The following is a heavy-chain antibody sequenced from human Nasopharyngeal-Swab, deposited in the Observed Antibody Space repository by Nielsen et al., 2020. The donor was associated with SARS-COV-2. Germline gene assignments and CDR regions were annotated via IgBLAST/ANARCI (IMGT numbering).Heavy chain of an antibody. CDR3: ARSKISWYTRTWQDDY. V-gene: IGHV1-2*02. J-gene: IGHJ4*02. Sequence: ASVKVSCKASGYTFTGCYIYWVRQAPGQGLEWMGWINPSSGGTKYAQKIQGRVTMTRDTSISTAYMELSRLTSDDTAVYYCARSKISWYTRTWQDDYWGQGTLVTVSS. CDR2: INPSSGGT. D-gene: IGHD6-13*01. CDR1: GYTFTGCY.